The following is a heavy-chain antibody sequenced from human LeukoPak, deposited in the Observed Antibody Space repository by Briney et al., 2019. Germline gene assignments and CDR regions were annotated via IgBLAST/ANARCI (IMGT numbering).Heavy chain of an antibody. V-gene: IGHV3-74*01. CDR2: IHTDGSVT. CDR1: GFTFSRYW. J-gene: IGHJ3*02. CDR3: ARHLLGDYGALDI. D-gene: IGHD4-17*01. Sequence: GGSLSLSCAASGFTFSRYWMHWVRQTPGKGLVWVSRIHTDGSVTIYADSVKGRFTISSDNAKNTLYLHMNSLRAEDTAVYYCARHLLGDYGALDIWGQGAMVTISS.